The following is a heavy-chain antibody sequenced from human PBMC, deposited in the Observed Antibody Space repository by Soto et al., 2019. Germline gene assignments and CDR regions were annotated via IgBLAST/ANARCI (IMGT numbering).Heavy chain of an antibody. V-gene: IGHV1-69*13. CDR1: GGTFSSYA. CDR3: ASSSGWRDAFDI. J-gene: IGHJ3*02. Sequence: GASVKVSCKASGGTFSSYAISWVRQAPGQGLEWMGGIIPIFGTANYAQKFQGRVTITADESTSTAYTELSSLRSEDTAVYYCASSSGWRDAFDIWGQGTMVTVSS. CDR2: IIPIFGTA. D-gene: IGHD6-19*01.